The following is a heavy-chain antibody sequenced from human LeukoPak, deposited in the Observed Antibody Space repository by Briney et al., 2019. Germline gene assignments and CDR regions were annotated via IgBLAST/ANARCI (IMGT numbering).Heavy chain of an antibody. CDR3: ARAEYYYDSSGVYDY. Sequence: SETLSLTCTVSGGSISSYYWSWIRQPPGKGLEWIGYIYYSGSTNYNPSLKSRVTISVDTSKNQFSLKLSSVTAADTVVYYCARAEYYYDSSGVYDYWGQGTLVTVSS. J-gene: IGHJ4*02. V-gene: IGHV4-59*01. D-gene: IGHD3-22*01. CDR2: IYYSGST. CDR1: GGSISSYY.